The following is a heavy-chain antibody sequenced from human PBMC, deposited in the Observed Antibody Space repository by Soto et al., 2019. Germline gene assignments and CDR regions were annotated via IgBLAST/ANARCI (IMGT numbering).Heavy chain of an antibody. CDR3: TRQRGSSWRITDAFDI. CDR2: IRSKANSYAT. D-gene: IGHD6-13*01. V-gene: IGHV3-73*01. Sequence: EVQLLESGGGLVQPGGSLKLSCAASGFTFSGSAMHWVRQASGKGLEWVGRIRSKANSYATAYAASVKGRFTISRDDSKNTAYLQMNSLKTEDTAVYYCTRQRGSSWRITDAFDIWGQGTMVTVSS. J-gene: IGHJ3*02. CDR1: GFTFSGSA.